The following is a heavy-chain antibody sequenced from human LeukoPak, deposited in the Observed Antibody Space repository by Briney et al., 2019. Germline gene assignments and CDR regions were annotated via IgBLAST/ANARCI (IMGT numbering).Heavy chain of an antibody. J-gene: IGHJ4*02. CDR3: ACAPYSNYVIG. D-gene: IGHD4-11*01. CDR1: GGTFSSYA. V-gene: IGHV1-69*13. CDR2: IIPIFGTA. Sequence: GASVNVSCKASGGTFSSYAISWVRQAPGQGLEWMGGIIPIFGTANYAQKFQGRVTITADESTSTAYMELSSLRSEDTAVYYCACAPYSNYVIGWGQGTLVTVSS.